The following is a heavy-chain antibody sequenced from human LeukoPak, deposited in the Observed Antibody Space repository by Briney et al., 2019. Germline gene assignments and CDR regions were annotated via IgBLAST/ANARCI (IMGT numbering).Heavy chain of an antibody. CDR1: GDSISSYY. V-gene: IGHV4-59*01. D-gene: IGHD3-10*01. CDR3: AREVPIVRGLRWDY. CDR2: IYYSGST. Sequence: PSETLSLTCTVSGDSISSYYWNWVRQPPGKGLEWIGYIYYSGSTNCDPSLKSRVTISIDTSKNQFSLKLRSVTAADTAAYYRAREVPIVRGLRWDYWGQGTLLTVSS. J-gene: IGHJ4*02.